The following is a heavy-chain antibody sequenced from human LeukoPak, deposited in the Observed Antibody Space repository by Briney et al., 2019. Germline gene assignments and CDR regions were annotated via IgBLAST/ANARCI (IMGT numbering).Heavy chain of an antibody. Sequence: GGSLRLSCAASGFTFSSYWMHWVRQAPGKGLVWVSHINTDGSYTRYADSVKGRFTIARDNAKSTLYLQMNSLRAEDTAVYYCARGGLLSRYWGQGTLVTVSS. CDR2: INTDGSYT. V-gene: IGHV3-74*01. CDR1: GFTFSSYW. J-gene: IGHJ4*02. CDR3: ARGGLLSRY. D-gene: IGHD1-26*01.